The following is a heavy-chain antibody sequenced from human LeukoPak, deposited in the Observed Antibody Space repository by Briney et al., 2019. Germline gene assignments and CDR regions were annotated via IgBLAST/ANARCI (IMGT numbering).Heavy chain of an antibody. J-gene: IGHJ3*02. Sequence: SVKVSCKASGATFSSYAISWVRQAPGQGLEWMGRIIPIFGTANYAQKFQGRVTITTDESTSTAYMELSSLRSEDTAVYYCARDGYCSGGSCHHWAFDIWGQGTMVTVSS. CDR2: IIPIFGTA. D-gene: IGHD2-15*01. CDR1: GATFSSYA. CDR3: ARDGYCSGGSCHHWAFDI. V-gene: IGHV1-69*05.